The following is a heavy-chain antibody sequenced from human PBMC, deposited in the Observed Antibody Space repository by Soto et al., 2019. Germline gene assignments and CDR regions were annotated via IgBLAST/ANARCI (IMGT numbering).Heavy chain of an antibody. D-gene: IGHD1-26*01. CDR2: IIPIFGTA. V-gene: IGHV1-69*01. Sequence: QVQLVQSGAEVKKPGSSVTVSCKASGGTFSSYAISWVRQAPGQGLEWLGGIIPIFGTANYAQKFQGRVTITADESTSTAYMELSSLRSEDTAVYYCAHRDVWTWAEVWDNWFDPWGQGTLVTVSS. CDR3: AHRDVWTWAEVWDNWFDP. J-gene: IGHJ5*02. CDR1: GGTFSSYA.